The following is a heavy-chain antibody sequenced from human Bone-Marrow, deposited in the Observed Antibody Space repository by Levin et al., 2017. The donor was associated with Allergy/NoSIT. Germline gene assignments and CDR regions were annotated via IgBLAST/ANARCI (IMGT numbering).Heavy chain of an antibody. CDR2: INPNSGGT. CDR3: ARDPKPLITMVRGVIICWFDP. D-gene: IGHD3-10*01. V-gene: IGHV1-2*02. Sequence: ASVKVSCKASGYTFTGYYMHWVRQAPGQGLEWMGWINPNSGGTNYAQKFQGRVTMTRDTSISTAYMELSRLRSDDTAVYYCARDPKPLITMVRGVIICWFDPWGQGTLVTVSS. CDR1: GYTFTGYY. J-gene: IGHJ5*02.